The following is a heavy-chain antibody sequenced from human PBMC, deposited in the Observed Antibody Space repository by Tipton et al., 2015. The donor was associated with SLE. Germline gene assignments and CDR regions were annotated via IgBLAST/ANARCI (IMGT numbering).Heavy chain of an antibody. J-gene: IGHJ6*03. CDR1: GFTFSSYA. V-gene: IGHV3-11*04. CDR2: IDTTGTVI. D-gene: IGHD6-19*01. CDR3: ARASSGFSGYYFYYYMDV. Sequence: SLRLSCAASGFTFSSYAMSWIRQAPGPGLQWISHIDTTGTVIYHADSVKGRFTISRDNAQNSLYLQMDSLRVEDTAVYYCARASSGFSGYYFYYYMDVWGKGTTVTVSS.